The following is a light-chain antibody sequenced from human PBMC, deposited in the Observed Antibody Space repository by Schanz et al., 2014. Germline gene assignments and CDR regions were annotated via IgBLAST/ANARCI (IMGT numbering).Light chain of an antibody. CDR3: QQYNSYPRT. CDR1: QSISTY. V-gene: IGKV1-16*01. Sequence: DIQMTQSPSSLSASVGDRVTITCRASQSISTYLNWYHQKPGKAPKLLVYAASSLQSGVPSRFSGSGSGTDFPLTINSLQPEDSATYYCQQYNSYPRTFGQGTKLEIK. CDR2: AAS. J-gene: IGKJ2*01.